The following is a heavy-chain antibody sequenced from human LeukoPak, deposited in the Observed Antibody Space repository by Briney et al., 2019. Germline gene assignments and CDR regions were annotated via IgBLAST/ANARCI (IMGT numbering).Heavy chain of an antibody. V-gene: IGHV3-48*03. J-gene: IGHJ4*02. CDR3: AGSANYPFLFDY. D-gene: IGHD4/OR15-4a*01. Sequence: PGGSLRLSCAASGFTFSTYEMNWVRQAPGRGLEWVSFISPSGSTIYYADSVKGRFTISRDNAKNSLYLQMNSLRAEDTAVYYCAGSANYPFLFDYWGQGTLVTVSS. CDR2: ISPSGSTI. CDR1: GFTFSTYE.